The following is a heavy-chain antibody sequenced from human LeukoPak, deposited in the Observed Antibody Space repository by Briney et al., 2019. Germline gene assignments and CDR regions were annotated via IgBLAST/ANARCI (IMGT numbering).Heavy chain of an antibody. CDR1: GFTFSSYW. J-gene: IGHJ6*03. V-gene: IGHV3-7*01. CDR2: IKQDGSEK. Sequence: GGSLRLSCAASGFTFSSYWMSWVRQAPGKGLEWVANIKQDGSEKYYVDSVKGRFTISRDNAKNSLYLQMNSLRAEDTAVYYCARGPDSSGWQPEYYYYYYMDVWGKGTTVTISS. D-gene: IGHD6-19*01. CDR3: ARGPDSSGWQPEYYYYYYMDV.